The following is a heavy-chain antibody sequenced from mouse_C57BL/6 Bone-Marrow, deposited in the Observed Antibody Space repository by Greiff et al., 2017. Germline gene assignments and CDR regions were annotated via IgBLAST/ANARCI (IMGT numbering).Heavy chain of an antibody. CDR3: ARDDVSFDY. J-gene: IGHJ2*01. CDR1: GFTFSSYA. Sequence: EVKVVESGGGLVKPGGSLKLSCAASGFTFSSYAMSWVRQTPEKRLEWVATISDGGSYTYYPDNVKGRFTIARDNAKNHLYLQMSHLKSEDTAMYYCARDDVSFDYWGQGTTLTVSS. V-gene: IGHV5-4*01. D-gene: IGHD2-3*01. CDR2: ISDGGSYT.